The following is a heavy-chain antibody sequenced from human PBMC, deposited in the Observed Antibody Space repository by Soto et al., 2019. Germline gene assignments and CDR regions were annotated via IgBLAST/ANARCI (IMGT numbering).Heavy chain of an antibody. J-gene: IGHJ4*02. CDR2: IRGSGATS. D-gene: IGHD6-19*01. CDR3: EKQINCGWFDY. CDR1: GFTFSSYA. V-gene: IGHV3-23*01. Sequence: EVPLLESGAGLVQPGGSLRLSCASSGFTFSSYAMTWVRQAPRKWLELVSAIRGSGATSYYADSVQGRFTMSSDNSKNTLYLQMNSLRGADTATYYCEKQINCGWFDYLGQGTLVTVSS.